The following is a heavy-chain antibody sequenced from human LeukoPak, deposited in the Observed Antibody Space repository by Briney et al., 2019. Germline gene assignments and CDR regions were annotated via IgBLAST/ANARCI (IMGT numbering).Heavy chain of an antibody. CDR2: ISSSGSTI. D-gene: IGHD3-10*02. V-gene: IGHV3-48*04. CDR3: AELGITMIGGV. Sequence: RAGGSLRLSCAASGFTLSNAWMNWVRQAPGKGLEWVSYISSSGSTIYYADSVKGRFTISRDNAKNSLYLQMNSLRAEDTAVYYCAELGITMIGGVWGKGTTVTISS. CDR1: GFTLSNAW. J-gene: IGHJ6*04.